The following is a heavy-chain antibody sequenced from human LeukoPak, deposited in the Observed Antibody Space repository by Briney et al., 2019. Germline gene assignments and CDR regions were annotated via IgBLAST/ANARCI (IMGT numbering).Heavy chain of an antibody. CDR2: IIPIFGTA. V-gene: IGHV1-69*05. CDR1: GGTFSSYA. CDR3: ASLRERKQQLVEDY. Sequence: ASVKVSCKASGGTFSSYAISWVRQAPGQGLEWMGGIIPIFGTANYAQKFQGRVTITTDESTSTAYMELSSLRSKDTAVYYCASLRERKQQLVEDYWGQGTLVTVSS. D-gene: IGHD6-13*01. J-gene: IGHJ4*02.